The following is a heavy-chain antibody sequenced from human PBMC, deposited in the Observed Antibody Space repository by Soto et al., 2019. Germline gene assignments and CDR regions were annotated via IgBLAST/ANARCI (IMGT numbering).Heavy chain of an antibody. CDR2: IYHSGST. J-gene: IGHJ4*02. V-gene: IGHV4-38-2*02. D-gene: IGHD3-10*01. Sequence: SETLSLTCAVSGYSISSGYYWGWIRQPPGKGLEWIGSIYHSGSTYYNPSLKSRVTISVDTSKNQFSLKLSSVTAADTAVYYCARDGSPEVRGVIIPTIDYWGQGTLVTVSS. CDR1: GYSISSGYY. CDR3: ARDGSPEVRGVIIPTIDY.